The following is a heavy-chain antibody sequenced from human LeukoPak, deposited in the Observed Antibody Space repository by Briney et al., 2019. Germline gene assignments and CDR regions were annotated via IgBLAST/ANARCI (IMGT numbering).Heavy chain of an antibody. CDR3: ARDLGIVAFDY. V-gene: IGHV3-33*01. CDR1: GFTFSSYG. D-gene: IGHD5-12*01. Sequence: PGRPLRLSCAASGFTFSSYGMHWVRQAPGKAREGVAVIWYDGSNKYYADSVKGRFTTSRDNSKNTLYLQMNRLRAEDTAVYYCARDLGIVAFDYWGQGTLVTVSS. CDR2: IWYDGSNK. J-gene: IGHJ4*02.